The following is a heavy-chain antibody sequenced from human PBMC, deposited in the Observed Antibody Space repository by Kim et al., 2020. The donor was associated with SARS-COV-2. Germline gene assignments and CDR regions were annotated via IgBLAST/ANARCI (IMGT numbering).Heavy chain of an antibody. CDR1: GFTFSSYG. CDR2: IWYDGSNK. D-gene: IGHD3-10*01. J-gene: IGHJ4*02. Sequence: GGSLRLSCAASGFTFSSYGMHWVRQAPGKGLEWVAVIWYDGSNKYYADSVKGRFTISRDNSKNTLYLQMNSLRAEDTAVYYCARGLYGPGGAGDYWGQGTLVTVSS. V-gene: IGHV3-33*01. CDR3: ARGLYGPGGAGDY.